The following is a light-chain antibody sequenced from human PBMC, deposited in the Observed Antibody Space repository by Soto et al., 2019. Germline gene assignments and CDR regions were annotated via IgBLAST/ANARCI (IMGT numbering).Light chain of an antibody. Sequence: QTVVTQEPSFSVSPGGTVTLTCGLSSGSVSTSYYPSWHQQTPGQAPRTLIYSTNTRSSGVPDRFSGSILGNKAALTITGDQADDESDYYCVLYVGSGISVFGTGTKLTVL. CDR2: STN. CDR1: SGSVSTSYY. CDR3: VLYVGSGISV. J-gene: IGLJ1*01. V-gene: IGLV8-61*01.